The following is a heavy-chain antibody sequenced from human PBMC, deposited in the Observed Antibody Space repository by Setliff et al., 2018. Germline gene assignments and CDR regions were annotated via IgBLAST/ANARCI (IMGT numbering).Heavy chain of an antibody. Sequence: SETLSLTCTVSGGSISSYYWSWLRQPPGKGLEWIGYIYYSGSTNYTPSPKSRVPISVDTSKNQFSLKRSSATAADTAVYYCARSGDYYGSGSYRLGYWGQGTLVTVSS. CDR2: IYYSGST. D-gene: IGHD3-10*01. CDR3: ARSGDYYGSGSYRLGY. J-gene: IGHJ4*02. CDR1: GGSISSYY. V-gene: IGHV4-59*01.